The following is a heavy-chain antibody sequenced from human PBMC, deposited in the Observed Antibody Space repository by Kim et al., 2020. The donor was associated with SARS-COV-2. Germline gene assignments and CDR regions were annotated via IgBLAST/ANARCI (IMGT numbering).Heavy chain of an antibody. V-gene: IGHV5-10-1*01. CDR1: GYSFTSYW. J-gene: IGHJ5*02. CDR3: ARQWMVTVVTRPQKHNWFDP. CDR2: IDPSDSYT. Sequence: GESLKISCKGSGYSFTSYWISWVRQMPGKGLEWMGRIDPSDSYTNYSPSFQGHVTISADKSISTAYLQWSSLKASDTAMYYCARQWMVTVVTRPQKHNWFDPWGQGTLVTVSS. D-gene: IGHD5-18*01.